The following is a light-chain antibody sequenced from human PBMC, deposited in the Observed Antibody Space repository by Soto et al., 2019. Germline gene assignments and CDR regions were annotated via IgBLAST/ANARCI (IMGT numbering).Light chain of an antibody. CDR1: QGIDTS. CDR3: QQYNSYTGT. CDR2: AAS. Sequence: IMLSQSPSSLSASGGDRVTIACRASQGIDTSLAWYQQKPGKAPKLLIYAASNFQSGVPSRFSGSGSGTHFTLTISSLQPDDFAPYYCQQYNSYTGTFGQGTKVDI. V-gene: IGKV1-9*01. J-gene: IGKJ1*01.